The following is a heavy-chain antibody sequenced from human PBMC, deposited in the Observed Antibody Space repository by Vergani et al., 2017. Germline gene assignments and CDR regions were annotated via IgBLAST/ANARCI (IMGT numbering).Heavy chain of an antibody. CDR1: GYTLTELS. Sequence: QVQLVQSGAEVKKHGASVKVSCKVSGYTLTELSMHWVRQAPGKGLEWMGGFDPEDGETIYAQKFQGRVTMTEDTSTDTAYMELSSLRSEDTAVYYCARVLRYFDWLSLDYYGMDVWGQGTTVTVSS. CDR3: ARVLRYFDWLSLDYYGMDV. CDR2: FDPEDGET. D-gene: IGHD3-9*01. V-gene: IGHV1-24*01. J-gene: IGHJ6*02.